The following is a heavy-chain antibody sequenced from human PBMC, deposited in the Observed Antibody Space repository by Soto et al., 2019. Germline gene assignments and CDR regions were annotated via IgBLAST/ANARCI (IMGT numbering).Heavy chain of an antibody. V-gene: IGHV3-11*06. Sequence: QVQLVESGGGLVKPGGSLRLSCAASGFTFSDYYMSWIRQAPGKGLEWVSYISSSSSYTNYAGSVKGRFTISRDNAKNSLYLQMNGLRAEDTAVYYCASITVTHIIWGQGTLVTVSS. CDR1: GFTFSDYY. CDR2: ISSSSSYT. CDR3: ASITVTHII. D-gene: IGHD4-17*01. J-gene: IGHJ4*02.